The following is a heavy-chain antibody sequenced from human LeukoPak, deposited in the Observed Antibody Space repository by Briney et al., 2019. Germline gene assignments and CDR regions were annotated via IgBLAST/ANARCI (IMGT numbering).Heavy chain of an antibody. CDR3: VRDRYDILTGYNDAFDI. Sequence: GGSLRLSCAASGFTFSRYWMSWVRQAPGKGLEWVANIKQDGSEKYYVDSVKGRFTISRDNAKNSLYLQMNSLRAEDTAVYYCVRDRYDILTGYNDAFDIWGQGTMVTVSS. D-gene: IGHD3-9*01. CDR2: IKQDGSEK. V-gene: IGHV3-7*01. CDR1: GFTFSRYW. J-gene: IGHJ3*02.